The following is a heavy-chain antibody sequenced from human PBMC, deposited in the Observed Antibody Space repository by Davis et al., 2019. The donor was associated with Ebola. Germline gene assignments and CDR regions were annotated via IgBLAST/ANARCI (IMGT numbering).Heavy chain of an antibody. V-gene: IGHV5-10-1*01. D-gene: IGHD4/OR15-4a*01. CDR1: GYNFSSHW. Sequence: GESLKIPCKGSGYNFSSHWISWVRHMPGKGLEWVGRIDPSDSYTSYSPSFQGHVTISADKSIRTAYLQWSSLKASDTAMYYCARLSVWSQLRYYYHMDVWGKGTTVTVSS. J-gene: IGHJ6*03. CDR3: ARLSVWSQLRYYYHMDV. CDR2: IDPSDSYT.